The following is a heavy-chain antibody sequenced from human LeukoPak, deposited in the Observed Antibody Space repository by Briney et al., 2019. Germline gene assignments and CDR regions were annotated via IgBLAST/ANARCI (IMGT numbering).Heavy chain of an antibody. D-gene: IGHD2-2*01. CDR1: GGTFSSYA. CDR2: IIPIFGTA. V-gene: IGHV1-69*13. Sequence: SVKVSCKASGGTFSSYAISWVRQAPGQGLERMGGIIPIFGTANYAQKFQGRVTITADESTSTAYMELSSLRSEDTAVYYCARPVVVPAAAKTYYYGMDVWGQGTTVTVSS. CDR3: ARPVVVPAAAKTYYYGMDV. J-gene: IGHJ6*02.